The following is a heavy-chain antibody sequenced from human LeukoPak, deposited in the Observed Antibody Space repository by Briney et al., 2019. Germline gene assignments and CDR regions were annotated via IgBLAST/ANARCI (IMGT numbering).Heavy chain of an antibody. D-gene: IGHD3-9*01. CDR3: ARGGQGYDILTGYYKMDY. V-gene: IGHV1-8*03. Sequence: ASVKVSCKASGYTFTSYDINWVRQASGQGLEWMGWMNPNSGNTGYAQKFQGRVTITRNTSISTAYMELSSLRSEDTAVYYCARGGQGYDILTGYYKMDYWGQGTLVTVSS. CDR1: GYTFTSYD. CDR2: MNPNSGNT. J-gene: IGHJ4*02.